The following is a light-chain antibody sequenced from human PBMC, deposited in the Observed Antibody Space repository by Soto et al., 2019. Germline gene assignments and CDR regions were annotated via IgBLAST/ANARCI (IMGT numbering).Light chain of an antibody. CDR1: QTISRW. CDR2: TAS. CDR3: QQYNRFQLI. J-gene: IGKJ4*01. Sequence: EIQKTQSSSTRSGSVGDRAFIPYRASQTISRWLSRYQKKPGKALKLLIYTASTLESGVPARFSGSGSGTEFTLTIISLQPDDFSTYYCQQYNRFQLIFGGGTKVDIK. V-gene: IGKV1-5*03.